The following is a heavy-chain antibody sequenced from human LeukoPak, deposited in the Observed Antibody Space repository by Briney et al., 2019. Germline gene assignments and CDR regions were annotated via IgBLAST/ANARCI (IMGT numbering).Heavy chain of an antibody. Sequence: PSETLSLTCTVSGGSISSYYWSWIRQPPGKGLEWIGYIYYSGSTNYNPSLKSRVTIPVDTSKNQFSLKLSSVTAADTAVYYCARQRGSSGWYYFDYWGQGTLVTVSS. CDR1: GGSISSYY. CDR2: IYYSGST. D-gene: IGHD6-19*01. V-gene: IGHV4-59*08. CDR3: ARQRGSSGWYYFDY. J-gene: IGHJ4*02.